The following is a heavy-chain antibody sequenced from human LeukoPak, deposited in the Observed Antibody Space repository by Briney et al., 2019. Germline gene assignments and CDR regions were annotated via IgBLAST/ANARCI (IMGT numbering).Heavy chain of an antibody. V-gene: IGHV1-18*01. CDR1: GYTFTSYG. CDR3: ARDPGYSSSWYYFDY. J-gene: IGHJ4*02. D-gene: IGHD6-13*01. CDR2: ISAYNGNT. Sequence: APVKVSCKASGYTFTSYGISWVRQAPGQGLEWMGWISAYNGNTNYAQKLQGRVTMTTDTSTSTAYMELRSLRSDDTAVYYCARDPGYSSSWYYFDYWGQGTLVTVSS.